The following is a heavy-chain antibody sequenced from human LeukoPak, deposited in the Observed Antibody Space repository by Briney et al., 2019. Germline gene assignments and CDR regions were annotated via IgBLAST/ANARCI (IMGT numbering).Heavy chain of an antibody. CDR1: GFTFSSYG. CDR2: ISYDESNK. Sequence: PGRSLRLSCAASGFTFSSYGMHWVRQAPGKGLEWVAVISYDESNKYFADSVKGRFTISRDNPKNTLYLQMNSLRPEDTAVYYCARDKIVGPTTLDYWGQGTLVTVSS. J-gene: IGHJ4*02. CDR3: ARDKIVGPTTLDY. V-gene: IGHV3-30*03. D-gene: IGHD1-26*01.